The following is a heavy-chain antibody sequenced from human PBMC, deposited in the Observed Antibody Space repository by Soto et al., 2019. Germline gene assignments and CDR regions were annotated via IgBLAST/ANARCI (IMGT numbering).Heavy chain of an antibody. CDR2: INHSGRT. Sequence: SETLSLTCAVYGWSFSGYYWSWIRQPPGKGLEWIGEINHSGRTNYIPSRKSRGTISVGTSKNQFSLKLSSVPAADTAVYYCGRTRITGTPVPSAFGIGGKGPMV. CDR1: GWSFSGYY. CDR3: GRTRITGTPVPSAFGI. D-gene: IGHD1-7*01. J-gene: IGHJ3*02. V-gene: IGHV4-34*01.